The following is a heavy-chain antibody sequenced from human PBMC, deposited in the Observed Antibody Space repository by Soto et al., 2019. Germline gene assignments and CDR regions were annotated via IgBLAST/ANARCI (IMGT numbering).Heavy chain of an antibody. D-gene: IGHD2-2*01. CDR3: ARSRVVPAAPIDY. J-gene: IGHJ4*02. Sequence: QVQLVQSGAEVKKPGSSVKVSCKASGGTFSSYTISWVRQAPGQGLEWMGRIIPILGIANYAQKFQGRVTITADKSTSTAYIELSSLRSEDTAVYYCARSRVVPAAPIDYWGQGTLVTVSS. CDR1: GGTFSSYT. V-gene: IGHV1-69*02. CDR2: IIPILGIA.